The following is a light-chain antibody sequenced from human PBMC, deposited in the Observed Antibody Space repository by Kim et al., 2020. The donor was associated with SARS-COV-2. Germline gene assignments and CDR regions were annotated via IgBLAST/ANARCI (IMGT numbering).Light chain of an antibody. CDR3: QSYDSSNWV. J-gene: IGLJ3*02. V-gene: IGLV6-57*02. CDR1: SGSIASNY. Sequence: NFMLTQPHSVSESPGKTVTISCTGSSGSIASNYVQWCQHSGVPDGFSGSIDSSSNSASLTISGLKTEDEADYYCQSYDSSNWVFGGGTQLTVL.